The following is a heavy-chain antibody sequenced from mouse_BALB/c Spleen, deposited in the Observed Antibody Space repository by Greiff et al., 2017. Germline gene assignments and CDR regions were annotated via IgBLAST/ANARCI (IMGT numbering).Heavy chain of an antibody. J-gene: IGHJ4*01. V-gene: IGHV1S135*01. CDR3: ARSNYGDYERYAMDY. D-gene: IGHD2-13*01. CDR2: IDPFNGGT. CDR1: GYSFTSYY. Sequence: EVQLQQSGPELMKPGASVKISCKASGYSFTSYYMHWVKQSHGKSLEWIGYIDPFNGGTSYNQKFKGKATLTVDKSSSTAYMHLSSLTSEDSAVYYCARSNYGDYERYAMDYWGQGTSVTVSS.